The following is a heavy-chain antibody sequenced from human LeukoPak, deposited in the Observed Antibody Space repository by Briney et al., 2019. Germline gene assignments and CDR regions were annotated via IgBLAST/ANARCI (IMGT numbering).Heavy chain of an antibody. CDR3: ARGGPTVTTSDSGWFDP. CDR1: GFTFSSYA. V-gene: IGHV3-30*04. CDR2: ISYDGSNK. Sequence: GRSLRLSCAASGFTFSSYAMHWVRQAPGKGLEWAAVISYDGSNKYYADSVKGRFTISRDNSKNTLYLQMNSLRAEDTAVYYCARGGPTVTTSDSGWFDPWGQGTLVTVSS. J-gene: IGHJ5*02. D-gene: IGHD4-17*01.